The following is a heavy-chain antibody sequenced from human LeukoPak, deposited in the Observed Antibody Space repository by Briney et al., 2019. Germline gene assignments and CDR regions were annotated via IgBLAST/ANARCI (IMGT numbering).Heavy chain of an antibody. V-gene: IGHV3-11*01. CDR1: GFTFSDYY. D-gene: IGHD6-6*01. J-gene: IGHJ4*02. CDR3: ARARAAARPTPGQYYFDY. CDR2: ISSSGSTI. Sequence: PGGSLRLSCAASGFTFSDYYMSWIRQAPGKGLEWVSYISSSGSTIYYADSVKGRFTISRDNAKDSLYLQMNSLRAEDTAVYYCARARAAARPTPGQYYFDYWGQGTLVTVSS.